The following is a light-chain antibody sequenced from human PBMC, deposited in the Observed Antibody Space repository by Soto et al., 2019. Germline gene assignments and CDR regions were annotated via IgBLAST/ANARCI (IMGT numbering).Light chain of an antibody. CDR2: GAS. Sequence: EIVLTQSPATLSLSPGARAPLFCRASQSVSSYFAWYPQKPGQAPRLLIYGASSRATGIPDRFSGSGSGTDFTLTISRLEPEDFAVYYCQQYGSSFWTFGQGTKVDIK. V-gene: IGKV3-20*01. CDR3: QQYGSSFWT. J-gene: IGKJ1*01. CDR1: QSVSSY.